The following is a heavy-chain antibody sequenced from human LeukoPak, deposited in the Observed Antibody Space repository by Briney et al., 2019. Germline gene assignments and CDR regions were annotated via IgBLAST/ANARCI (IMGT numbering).Heavy chain of an antibody. V-gene: IGHV4-38-2*02. CDR1: GYSISSGYY. CDR3: ARQGSSGSSAFDY. D-gene: IGHD1-26*01. Sequence: SETLSLTCTVSGYSISSGYYWGWIRQPPGKGLEWIGSIYHSGSTYYNPSLKSRVTISVDTSKNQFSLKLSSVTAADTAVYYCARQGSSGSSAFDYWGQGTLVTVSS. J-gene: IGHJ4*02. CDR2: IYHSGST.